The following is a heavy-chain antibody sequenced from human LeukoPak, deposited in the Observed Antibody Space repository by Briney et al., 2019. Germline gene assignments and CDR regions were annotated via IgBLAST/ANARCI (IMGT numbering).Heavy chain of an antibody. V-gene: IGHV4-39*01. Sequence: ETLFLTCTVSGDSISSRSYCWAWIRQPPGKGLEWIGTIYYSGSTYYNPSLKSRVTISVDTSTNQFSLKLSSVTAADTAVYYCARLSDILTGYDYWGQGTPVTVSS. CDR3: ARLSDILTGYDY. D-gene: IGHD3-9*01. J-gene: IGHJ4*02. CDR2: IYYSGST. CDR1: GDSISSRSYC.